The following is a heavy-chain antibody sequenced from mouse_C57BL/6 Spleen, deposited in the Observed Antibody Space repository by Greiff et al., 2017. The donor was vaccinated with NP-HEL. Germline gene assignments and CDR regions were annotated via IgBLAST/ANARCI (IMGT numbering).Heavy chain of an antibody. V-gene: IGHV5-4*01. CDR1: GFTFSSYA. Sequence: EVQGVESGGGLVKPGGSLKLSCAASGFTFSSYAMSWVRQTPEKRLEWVATISDGGSYTYYPNNVKGRLTIARDNANNNLYLQMSHLKSEDPAMYYCARVPDSSASYVDYWGQGTSVTVSS. CDR3: ARVPDSSASYVDY. J-gene: IGHJ4*01. CDR2: ISDGGSYT. D-gene: IGHD3-2*02.